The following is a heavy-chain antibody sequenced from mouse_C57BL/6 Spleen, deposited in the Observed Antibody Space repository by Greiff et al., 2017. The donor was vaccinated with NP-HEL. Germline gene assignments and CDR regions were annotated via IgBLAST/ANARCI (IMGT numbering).Heavy chain of an antibody. D-gene: IGHD3-1*01. J-gene: IGHJ2*01. CDR3: ARHSGHKGGYFDY. V-gene: IGHV5-12*01. CDR2: ISNGGGST. Sequence: EVKVEESGGGLVQPGGSLKLSCAASGFTFSDYYMYWVRQTPEKRLEWVAYISNGGGSTYYPDTVKGRFTISRDNAKNTLYLQRSRLKSEDTAMYYCARHSGHKGGYFDYWGQGTTLTVSS. CDR1: GFTFSDYY.